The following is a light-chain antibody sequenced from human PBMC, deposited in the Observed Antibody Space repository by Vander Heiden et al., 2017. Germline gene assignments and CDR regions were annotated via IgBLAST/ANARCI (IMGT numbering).Light chain of an antibody. CDR1: SSNIGNNY. J-gene: IGLJ3*02. Sequence: QSVLTQPPSVSTAPGQTVTIPCSGSSSNIGNNYVSWYQQLPGTAPKLLIYDNNKRPSGIPDRFSGSKSGTSATLGITGLQSGDEADYYCGTWDSSLSALVFGGGTKLTVL. CDR3: GTWDSSLSALV. CDR2: DNN. V-gene: IGLV1-51*01.